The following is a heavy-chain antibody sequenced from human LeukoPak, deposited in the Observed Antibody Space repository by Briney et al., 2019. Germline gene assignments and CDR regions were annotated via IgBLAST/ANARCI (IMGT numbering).Heavy chain of an antibody. V-gene: IGHV5-51*01. D-gene: IGHD2-2*01. J-gene: IGHJ6*02. CDR2: INPDNSDT. CDR1: GYRFTTYW. CDR3: ARQGSCDSTRCYVYYHSGMDV. Sequence: GESLKISCKGSGYRFTTYWIGWVRQMPGKGLEWMGIINPDNSDTRYSPSFQGRVTISADKSTSTAYLQWSSLKTSDTAMYYCARQGSCDSTRCYVYYHSGMDVWGQGTTVTVSS.